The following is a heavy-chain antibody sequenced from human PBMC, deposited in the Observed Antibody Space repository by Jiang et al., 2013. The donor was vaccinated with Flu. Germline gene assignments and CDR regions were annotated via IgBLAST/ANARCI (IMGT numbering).Heavy chain of an antibody. CDR2: ITHSGST. V-gene: IGHV4-34*01. CDR1: GGSFSGFY. Sequence: LLKPSETLSLTCAVYGGSFSGFYWSWIRQPPGKGLEWIGEITHSGSTNYNPSLRSRVSISEDTSKNQFSLKLNSVIAADTAVYYCVSTMVRGAFDWYFDLWGRGTLVTVSS. CDR3: VSTMVRGAFDWYFDL. J-gene: IGHJ2*01. D-gene: IGHD3-10*01.